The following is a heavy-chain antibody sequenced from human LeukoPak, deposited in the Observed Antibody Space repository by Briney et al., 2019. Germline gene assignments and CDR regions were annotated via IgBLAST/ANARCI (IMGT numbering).Heavy chain of an antibody. CDR1: GYSISSGYY. D-gene: IGHD6-13*01. Sequence: SETLSLTCTVSGYSISSGYYWGWIRQPPGKGLEWIGSIYHSGSTYYNPSLKSRVTISVDTSKNQFSLKLSSVTVADTAVYYCARTYLIYSSSSTYYFDYWGQGTLVTVSS. CDR3: ARTYLIYSSSSTYYFDY. J-gene: IGHJ4*02. V-gene: IGHV4-38-2*02. CDR2: IYHSGST.